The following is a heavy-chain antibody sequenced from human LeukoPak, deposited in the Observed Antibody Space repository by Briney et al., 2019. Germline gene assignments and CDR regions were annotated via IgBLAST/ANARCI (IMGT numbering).Heavy chain of an antibody. Sequence: SSETLSLTCTVSGGSISSSSYYWGWIRQPPGKGLEWIGSIYYSGSTYYNPSLKSRVTISVDTSKNQFSLKLSSVTAADTAVYYCARVNALIYGSGSPTDYWGQGTLVTVSS. CDR2: IYYSGST. V-gene: IGHV4-39*07. CDR1: GGSISSSSYY. CDR3: ARVNALIYGSGSPTDY. J-gene: IGHJ4*02. D-gene: IGHD3-10*01.